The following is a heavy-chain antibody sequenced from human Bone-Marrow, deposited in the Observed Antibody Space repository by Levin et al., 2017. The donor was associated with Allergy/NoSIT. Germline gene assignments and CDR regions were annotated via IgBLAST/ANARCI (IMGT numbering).Heavy chain of an antibody. CDR3: ARHKWSFAAKSDFFDY. V-gene: IGHV4-39*01. D-gene: IGHD3-10*01. Sequence: SETLSLTCTVSGGSFTNGGPYYWAWIRQPPGEGLQWIGSIYSDGSTYYAPSLKSRATISVDTSGSQFSRRLSSVTAADSSLYYCARHKWSFAAKSDFFDYWGKGTLATVSS. J-gene: IGHJ4*02. CDR1: GGSFTNGGPYY. CDR2: IYSDGST.